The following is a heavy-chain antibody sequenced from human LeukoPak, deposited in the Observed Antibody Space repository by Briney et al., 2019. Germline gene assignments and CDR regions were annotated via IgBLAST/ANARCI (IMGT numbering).Heavy chain of an antibody. CDR1: GFTFSSYG. V-gene: IGHV3-30*02. CDR2: IRYDGSNK. Sequence: GGSLRLSCAASGFTFSSYGMHWVRQAPGKGLKGVAFIRYDGSNKYYADSVKGRFTISRDNSKNTLYLQMNSLRAEDTAVYSCAKEAVLLWFGDNNWFDPWGQGTLVTVSP. D-gene: IGHD3-10*01. J-gene: IGHJ5*02. CDR3: AKEAVLLWFGDNNWFDP.